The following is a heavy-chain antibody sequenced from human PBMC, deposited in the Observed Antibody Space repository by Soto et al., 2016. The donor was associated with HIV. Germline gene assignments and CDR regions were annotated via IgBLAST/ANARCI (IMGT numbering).Heavy chain of an antibody. CDR1: GGSISTNNW. CDR3: ATAPPGRHLDN. J-gene: IGHJ4*02. V-gene: IGHV4-4*02. D-gene: IGHD1-26*01. CDR2: IYHSGST. Sequence: QVQLQESGPGLVKPSGTLSLTCTVFGGSISTNNWWTWVRQPPGKGLEWIGEIYHSGSTSYNPSFKSRVTISVDKSKNQFSLKLNSVTAADTAVYYCATAPPGRHLDNWGQGTLVTVSS.